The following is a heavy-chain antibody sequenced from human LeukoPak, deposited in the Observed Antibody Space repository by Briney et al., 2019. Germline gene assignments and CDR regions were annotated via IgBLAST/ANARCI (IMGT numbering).Heavy chain of an antibody. CDR3: AKGIDASGSSTNYHYGMDV. Sequence: GGSLRLSCATSGFIFDEYAMHWVRQVPGKGLEWVSLISWDGSGTFYVDSVKGRFTISRDNSKNFLYLQMNSLRAEDTALYYCAKGIDASGSSTNYHYGMDVWGQGTTVTVSS. CDR2: ISWDGSGT. V-gene: IGHV3-43D*03. CDR1: GFIFDEYA. D-gene: IGHD1-1*01. J-gene: IGHJ6*02.